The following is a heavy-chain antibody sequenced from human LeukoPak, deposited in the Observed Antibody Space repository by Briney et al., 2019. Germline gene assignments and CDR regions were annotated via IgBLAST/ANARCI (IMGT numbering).Heavy chain of an antibody. J-gene: IGHJ3*02. CDR3: ARHLGDSFDI. CDR1: GFTFSNYD. CDR2: IGYAGDT. Sequence: GGSLRLSCAASGFTFSNYDMHWVRQATGKGLEWVSGIGYAGDTHYPGSEKGRFTISRENAKNSLYLQMNSLRAGDTAVYYCARHLGDSFDIWGQGTMVTVSS. D-gene: IGHD3-16*01. V-gene: IGHV3-13*01.